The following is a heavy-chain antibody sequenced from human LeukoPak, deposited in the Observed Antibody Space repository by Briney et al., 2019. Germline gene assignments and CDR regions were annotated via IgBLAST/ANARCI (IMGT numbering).Heavy chain of an antibody. D-gene: IGHD6-19*01. CDR2: INHSGST. CDR1: GGSFSGYY. V-gene: IGHV4-34*01. Sequence: PSETLSLTCAVYGGSFSGYYWSWIRQPPGKGLEWIGEINHSGSTNYNPSLKSRVTFSVETSKNQFSLKLSSVTAADTAVYYCARFMSGWYSDYWGQGALVNVSS. CDR3: ARFMSGWYSDY. J-gene: IGHJ4*02.